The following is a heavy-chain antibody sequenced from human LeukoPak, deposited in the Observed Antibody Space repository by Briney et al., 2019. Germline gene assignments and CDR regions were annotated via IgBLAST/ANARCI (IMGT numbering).Heavy chain of an antibody. CDR1: GYSLTDLP. CDR2: FDSQDGKT. CDR3: ATYSTSWYRRDYYYYYMDV. V-gene: IGHV1-24*01. J-gene: IGHJ6*03. Sequence: ASVKVSCKASGYSLTDLPMHWVRQAPGKGLEWRGGFDSQDGKTSYAQKFQGRVTMTEDTSTDTAYMELSSLTSEDTALYYCATYSTSWYRRDYYYYYMDVWGKGTTVTVSS. D-gene: IGHD6-13*01.